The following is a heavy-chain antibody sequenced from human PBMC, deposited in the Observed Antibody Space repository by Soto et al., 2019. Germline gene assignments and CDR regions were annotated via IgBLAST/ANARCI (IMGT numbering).Heavy chain of an antibody. CDR3: ARDGVDTATGYYYGMDV. CDR1: GYTFTSYG. D-gene: IGHD5-18*01. CDR2: ISAYNGNT. Sequence: QVQLVQSGAEVKKPGASVKVSCKASGYTFTSYGISWVRQAPGQGLEWMGWISAYNGNTNYAQKLQGRVTMTTDTSTRTAYMELRSRRSDDTAVYYCARDGVDTATGYYYGMDVWGQGTTVTVSS. V-gene: IGHV1-18*01. J-gene: IGHJ6*02.